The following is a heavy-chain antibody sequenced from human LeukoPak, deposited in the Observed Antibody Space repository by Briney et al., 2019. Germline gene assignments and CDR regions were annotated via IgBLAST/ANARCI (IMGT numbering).Heavy chain of an antibody. D-gene: IGHD6-19*01. Sequence: SETLSLTCAVYGGSFSGYYWSWIRQPPGKGLEWIGEINHSGSTNYNPSLKSRVTISVDTSKNQFSLKLSSVTAADTAVHYCARGSLRAVAGYYFDYWGQGTLVTVSS. J-gene: IGHJ4*02. CDR3: ARGSLRAVAGYYFDY. V-gene: IGHV4-34*01. CDR2: INHSGST. CDR1: GGSFSGYY.